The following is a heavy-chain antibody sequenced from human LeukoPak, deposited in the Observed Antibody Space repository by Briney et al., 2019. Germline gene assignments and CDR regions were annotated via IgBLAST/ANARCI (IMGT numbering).Heavy chain of an antibody. J-gene: IGHJ5*02. V-gene: IGHV1-46*01. D-gene: IGHD2-15*01. CDR2: INPSGGST. CDR3: ARDPQQKDIVMVVAFRSWFDP. Sequence: GASVKVSCKASGYTFTSYYMHWVRQAPGQGLEWMGIINPSGGSTSYAQKFQGRVTMTRDTSTSTVYMELSSPRSEDTAVYYCARDPQQKDIVMVVAFRSWFDPWGQGTLVTVSS. CDR1: GYTFTSYY.